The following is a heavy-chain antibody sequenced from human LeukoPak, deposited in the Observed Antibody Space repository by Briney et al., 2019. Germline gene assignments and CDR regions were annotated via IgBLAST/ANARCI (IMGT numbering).Heavy chain of an antibody. CDR2: IKEDGSEK. Sequence: GGSLRLSCAASGFTFSIYWMAWVRQAPGKGLEWVANIKEDGSEKYYVDSVKGRFTISRDNAKNSVDLQMNSLRAEDTAVYYCAGRIFDIWGQGTMVTVSS. CDR3: AGRIFDI. CDR1: GFTFSIYW. J-gene: IGHJ3*02. V-gene: IGHV3-7*01.